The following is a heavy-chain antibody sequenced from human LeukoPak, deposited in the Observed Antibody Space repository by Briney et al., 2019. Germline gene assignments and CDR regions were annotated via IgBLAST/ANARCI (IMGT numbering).Heavy chain of an antibody. V-gene: IGHV3-48*04. Sequence: GGSLRLSCAASGFTFNTYTMNWVRQAPGKGLEWVSYISGSSGIIDYADSVRGRFTISRDNAKNSLYLQMNSLRAEDTAVYYCAREAPRYGDAFDIWGQGTMVTVSS. CDR2: ISGSSGII. CDR3: AREAPRYGDAFDI. J-gene: IGHJ3*02. D-gene: IGHD4-17*01. CDR1: GFTFNTYT.